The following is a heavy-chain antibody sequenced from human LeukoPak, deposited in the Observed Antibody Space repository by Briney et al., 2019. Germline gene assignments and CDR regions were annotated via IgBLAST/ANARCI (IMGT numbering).Heavy chain of an antibody. V-gene: IGHV4-59*08. CDR3: ARGAMVFDY. CDR1: GGSFSSHY. J-gene: IGHJ4*02. Sequence: PSETLSLTCAVYGGSFSSHYWSWIRQPPGKGLEWIGYIYYSGSTNYNPSLKSRVTISVDTSKNQFSLKLSSVTAADTAVYYCARGAMVFDYWGQGTLVTVSS. D-gene: IGHD5-18*01. CDR2: IYYSGST.